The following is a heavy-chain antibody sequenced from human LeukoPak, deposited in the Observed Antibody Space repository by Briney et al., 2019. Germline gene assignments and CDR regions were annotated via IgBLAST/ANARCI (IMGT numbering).Heavy chain of an antibody. CDR2: INHSGST. Sequence: PSETLSLTCAVYGGSFSGYYWSWIRQPPGKGLEWIGEINHSGSTNYNPSLKSRVTISVDTSKNQFSLKLSSVTAADTAVYYCARRITIFGVVTKHNWFDPWGQGTLVTVSS. V-gene: IGHV4-34*01. CDR3: ARRITIFGVVTKHNWFDP. CDR1: GGSFSGYY. D-gene: IGHD3-3*01. J-gene: IGHJ5*02.